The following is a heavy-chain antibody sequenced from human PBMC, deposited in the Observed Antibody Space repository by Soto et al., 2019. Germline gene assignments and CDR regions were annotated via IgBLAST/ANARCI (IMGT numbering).Heavy chain of an antibody. V-gene: IGHV2-5*02. J-gene: IGHJ4*02. Sequence: QITVKESGLTLVKPTETLTLTCTFSGFSLSSIGMGVGWIRQPQGKALEWLALIYWDYDKRYSPSLSSRLTITKDPSKNQVDLTMTNMDPVDTATYYCARLTRGVYDLDRLWEKFDYWGQGTLVTVSS. D-gene: IGHD5-12*01. CDR2: IYWDYDK. CDR1: GFSLSSIGMG. CDR3: ARLTRGVYDLDRLWEKFDY.